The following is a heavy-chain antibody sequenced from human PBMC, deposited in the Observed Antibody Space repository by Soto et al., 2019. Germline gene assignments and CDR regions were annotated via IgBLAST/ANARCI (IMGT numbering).Heavy chain of an antibody. J-gene: IGHJ6*02. CDR1: GDRVSSNSAA. CDR3: ERLGPTYGSAHDYGRDV. Sequence: SQTLSLTCSLSGDRVSSNSAARIWIRQAPSRALEWLGRTYYRSKLYNDYAVSLKSRITINPDTSKNQFSLQLNSVTPEDTAVYYCERLGPTYGSAHDYGRDVWGQGTTVTVS. CDR2: TYYRSKLYN. V-gene: IGHV6-1*01. D-gene: IGHD3-10*01.